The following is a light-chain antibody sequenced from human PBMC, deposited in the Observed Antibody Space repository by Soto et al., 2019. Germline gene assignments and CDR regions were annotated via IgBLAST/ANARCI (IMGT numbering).Light chain of an antibody. CDR1: QSVSSN. V-gene: IGKV3-11*01. CDR3: QQRSNWPPWT. CDR2: DAS. J-gene: IGKJ1*01. Sequence: EIVMTQSPATLSVSPWERVTLSCRASQSVSSNLAWYQQKPGQAPRLLIYDASNRATGIPARFSGSGSGTDFTLTISSLEPEDFAVYYCQQRSNWPPWTFGQGTKVDIK.